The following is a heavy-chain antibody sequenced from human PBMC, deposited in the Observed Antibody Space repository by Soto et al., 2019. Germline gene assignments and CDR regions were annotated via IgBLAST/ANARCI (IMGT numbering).Heavy chain of an antibody. CDR1: GGSISSGDYY. V-gene: IGHV4-30-4*01. CDR2: IYYSGST. Sequence: PSETLSLTCTVSGGSISSGDYYWSWIRQTPGKGLEWIGYIYYSGSTYYNPSLKSRVTISVDTSKNQFSLKLSSVTAADTAVYYYARVLSSSWPGYYYYGMDVWGQGTTVTVSS. D-gene: IGHD6-13*01. J-gene: IGHJ6*02. CDR3: ARVLSSSWPGYYYYGMDV.